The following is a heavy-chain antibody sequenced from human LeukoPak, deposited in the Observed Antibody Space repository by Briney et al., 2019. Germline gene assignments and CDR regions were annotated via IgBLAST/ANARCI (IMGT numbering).Heavy chain of an antibody. J-gene: IGHJ6*02. CDR1: GGSINGYY. CDR2: IHYTGST. D-gene: IGHD2-15*01. Sequence: SETLSLTCTVSGGSINGYYWSWIRQPPGKGLEWIGYIHYTGSTNYNPSLKSRVTISVDTSKNQFSLKLSSVTAADTAVYYCARAGRHCSGGGCYYYYGMDVWGQGTTVTVSS. CDR3: ARAGRHCSGGGCYYYYGMDV. V-gene: IGHV4-59*08.